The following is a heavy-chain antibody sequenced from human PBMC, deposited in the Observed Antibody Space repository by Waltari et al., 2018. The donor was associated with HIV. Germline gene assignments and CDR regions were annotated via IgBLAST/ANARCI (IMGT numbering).Heavy chain of an antibody. CDR3: ARGKGMVQGVTRSHQPIIFDY. V-gene: IGHV4-31*03. CDR2: IYYSGST. J-gene: IGHJ4*02. D-gene: IGHD3-10*01. CDR1: GGSISSGGYY. Sequence: QVQLQESGPGLVKPSQTLSLTCTVSGGSISSGGYYWSWIRQHPGKGLEWIGYIYYSGSTYYTPALKSRVTISVDTSKNQFSLKLSSVTAADTAVYYCARGKGMVQGVTRSHQPIIFDYWGQGTLVTVSS.